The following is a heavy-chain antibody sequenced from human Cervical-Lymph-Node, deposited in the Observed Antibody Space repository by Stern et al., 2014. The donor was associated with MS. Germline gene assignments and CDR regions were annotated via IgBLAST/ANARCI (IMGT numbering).Heavy chain of an antibody. Sequence: QVQLVQSGAEVKKPGSSVNVSCKASGGTFSSSYAVSWVRQAPGQGLEWMGRIIPIIGLPNYAQKFLTRLTITADKSTSTVYMELSSLTSEDTAVYYCARGIVTNRPAATLHNLFDPWGQGTLVTVSS. CDR2: IIPIIGLP. CDR1: GGTFSSSYA. V-gene: IGHV1-69*04. J-gene: IGHJ5*02. CDR3: ARGIVTNRPAATLHNLFDP. D-gene: IGHD2-15*01.